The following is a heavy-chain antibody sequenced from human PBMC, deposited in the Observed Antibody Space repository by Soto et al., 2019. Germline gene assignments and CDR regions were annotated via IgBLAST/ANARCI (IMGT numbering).Heavy chain of an antibody. V-gene: IGHV4-30-2*01. Sequence: QLQLQESGSGLVKPSQTLSLTCAVSGGSISSGGYSWSWIRQPPGKGLEWIGYIYHSGSTYYNPSLKSRVTISVDRSKNQFSLKLSSVTAADTAVYYCDRGRPSAGHNWFDPWGQGTLVTVSS. CDR3: DRGRPSAGHNWFDP. D-gene: IGHD6-13*01. CDR2: IYHSGST. J-gene: IGHJ5*02. CDR1: GGSISSGGYS.